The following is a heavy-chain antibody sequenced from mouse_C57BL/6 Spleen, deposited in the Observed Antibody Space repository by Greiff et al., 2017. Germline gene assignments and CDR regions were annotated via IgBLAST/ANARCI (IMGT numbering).Heavy chain of an antibody. D-gene: IGHD1-1*01. CDR2: IDPSDSET. CDR1: GYTFTSYW. V-gene: IGHV1-52*01. J-gene: IGHJ1*03. CDR3: ARTLYYYGTNWYFDV. Sequence: QVQLKQPGAELVRPGSSVKLSCKASGYTFTSYWMHWVKQRPIQGLEWIGNIDPSDSETHYNQKFKDKATLTVDKSSSTAYMQLSSLTSEDSAVYYCARTLYYYGTNWYFDVWGTGTTVTVSS.